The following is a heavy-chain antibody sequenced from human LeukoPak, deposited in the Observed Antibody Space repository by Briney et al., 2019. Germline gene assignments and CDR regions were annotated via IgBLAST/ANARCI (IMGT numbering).Heavy chain of an antibody. CDR3: VRVDDFGFDH. J-gene: IGHJ4*02. Sequence: PGGSLRLSCATSGFTDRSNYMNWVRQTPGKGLQWVSIIYSGGSTYYADSVRGRFIISRDDSKDTMYLQMNNLRAGDTALYYCVRVDDFGFDHWGQGTLVTVSS. CDR2: IYSGGST. D-gene: IGHD3-3*01. V-gene: IGHV3-66*01. CDR1: GFTDRSNY.